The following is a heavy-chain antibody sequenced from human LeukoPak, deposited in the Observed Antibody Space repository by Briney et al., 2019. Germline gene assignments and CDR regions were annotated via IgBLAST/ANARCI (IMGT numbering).Heavy chain of an antibody. CDR2: IYHSGST. Sequence: PPETLSLTCTVSGYSISSGYYWGWIRQPPGKGLEWIGSIYHSGSTYYNPSLKSRVTISVDTSKNQFSLKLSSVTAADTAVYYCARDHERYNWNWAFSAFDIWGQGTMVTVSS. V-gene: IGHV4-38-2*02. CDR3: ARDHERYNWNWAFSAFDI. CDR1: GYSISSGYY. J-gene: IGHJ3*02. D-gene: IGHD1-1*01.